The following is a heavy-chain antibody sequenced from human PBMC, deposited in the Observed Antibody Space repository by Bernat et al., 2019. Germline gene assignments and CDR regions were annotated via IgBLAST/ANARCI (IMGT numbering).Heavy chain of an antibody. V-gene: IGHV3-30-3*01. CDR1: RFTFSSYA. Sequence: QVQLVESGGGVVQPGRSLRLSCAASRFTFSSYAMHWVRQAPGKGLEWVAVISYDLNNKYYTDSVKGRFTISRDNSKNTLYLQMNSLRTEDTAVYYCARGWEHQYYYFDYWGQGTLVTVSS. CDR3: ARGWEHQYYYFDY. J-gene: IGHJ4*02. D-gene: IGHD4-23*01. CDR2: ISYDLNNK.